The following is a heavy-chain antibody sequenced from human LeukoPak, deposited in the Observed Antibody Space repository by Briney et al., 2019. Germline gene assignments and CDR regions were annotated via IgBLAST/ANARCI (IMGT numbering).Heavy chain of an antibody. V-gene: IGHV3-30*18. CDR2: ISYDGSNK. CDR1: GFTFSSYG. Sequence: GGSLRLSCAASGFTFSSYGTHWVRQAPGKGLEWVAVISYDGSNKYYADSVKGRFTISRDNSKNTLYLQMNSLRAEDTAVYYCAKDTEVVITTAFDYWGQGTLVTVSS. D-gene: IGHD3-22*01. CDR3: AKDTEVVITTAFDY. J-gene: IGHJ4*02.